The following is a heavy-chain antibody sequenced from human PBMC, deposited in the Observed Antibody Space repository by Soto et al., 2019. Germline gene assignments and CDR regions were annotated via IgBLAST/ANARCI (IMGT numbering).Heavy chain of an antibody. CDR1: GGSISSGGYS. CDR2: IYHSGST. J-gene: IGHJ5*02. CDR3: ARVKRSTSRLDP. D-gene: IGHD2-2*01. V-gene: IGHV4-30-2*01. Sequence: SETLSLTCAVSGGSISSGGYSWSWIRQPPGKGLEWIGYIYHSGSTYYNPSLKSRVTISVDRSKNQFSLKLSSVTPADTAIYYLARVKRSTSRLDPWGQGTLVTVYS.